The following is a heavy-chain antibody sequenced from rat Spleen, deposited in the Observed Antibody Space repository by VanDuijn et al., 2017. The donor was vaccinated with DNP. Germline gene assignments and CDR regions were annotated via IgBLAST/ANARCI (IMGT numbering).Heavy chain of an antibody. CDR2: IRYTGST. D-gene: IGHD1-12*01. Sequence: EVQLQESGPGLVKPSQSLSLTCSVTGYSITSYYWGWIRKFPGNKMEWIGHIRYTGSTGYNPSLKSRISITRDTSKDQFFLQLNSVTAEDTATYYCTTLNYYASLSGYFDYWGQGVMVTVSS. J-gene: IGHJ2*01. CDR1: GYSITSYY. CDR3: TTLNYYASLSGYFDY. V-gene: IGHV3-1*01.